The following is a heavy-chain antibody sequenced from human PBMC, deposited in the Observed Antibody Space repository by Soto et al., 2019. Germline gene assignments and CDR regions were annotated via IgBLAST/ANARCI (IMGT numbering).Heavy chain of an antibody. Sequence: GGSLRLSCAASGFTFSSYAMSWVRQAPGKGLEWVSAISGSGGSTYYADSVKGRFTISRDNSKNTLYLQMNSLRAEDTAVYYCAKVGDVPKVVVPAAMSPPVYYMDVWGKGTTVTVSS. J-gene: IGHJ6*03. CDR3: AKVGDVPKVVVPAAMSPPVYYMDV. CDR2: ISGSGGST. CDR1: GFTFSSYA. D-gene: IGHD2-2*01. V-gene: IGHV3-23*01.